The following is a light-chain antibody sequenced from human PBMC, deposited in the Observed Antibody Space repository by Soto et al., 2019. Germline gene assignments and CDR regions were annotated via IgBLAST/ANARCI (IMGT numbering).Light chain of an antibody. CDR1: SSDVGSYNI. CDR3: CSYANSSTWV. CDR2: EVN. Sequence: QSVLTQPASVSGPPGQSITISCTGTSSDVGSYNIVSWYQQHPGKAPKLMIYEVNKRPSGVSNRFSGSKSGNTASLTISGLQAEDEADYYCCSYANSSTWVFGGGTKVTVL. V-gene: IGLV2-23*02. J-gene: IGLJ3*02.